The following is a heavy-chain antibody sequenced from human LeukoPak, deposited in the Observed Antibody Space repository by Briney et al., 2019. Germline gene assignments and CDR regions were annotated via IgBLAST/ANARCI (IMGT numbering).Heavy chain of an antibody. CDR3: ASATIIRGVYFDY. J-gene: IGHJ4*02. CDR1: EFTVSSNY. Sequence: GGSLRLSCAASEFTVSSNYMSGVRQAPGKGLEWVSVIYSDGTTYYADSVKGRFTISRDNSKNTLYLQMNRLRAEDTAVYYCASATIIRGVYFDYWGQGTLVTVSS. D-gene: IGHD3-10*01. CDR2: IYSDGTT. V-gene: IGHV3-53*01.